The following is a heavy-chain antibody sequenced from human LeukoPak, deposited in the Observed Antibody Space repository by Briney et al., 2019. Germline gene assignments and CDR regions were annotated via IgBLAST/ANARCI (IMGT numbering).Heavy chain of an antibody. CDR1: GGSFSGYY. CDR2: INHSGST. J-gene: IGHJ3*02. V-gene: IGHV4-34*01. CDR3: ARGRRRRDGLGYAFDI. Sequence: PSETLSLTCAVYGGSFSGYYWSRIRQPPGKGLEWIGEINHSGSTNYNPSLKSRVTISVDTSKNQFSLKLSSVTAADTAVYYCARGRRRRDGLGYAFDIWGQGTMVTVSS. D-gene: IGHD3-16*01.